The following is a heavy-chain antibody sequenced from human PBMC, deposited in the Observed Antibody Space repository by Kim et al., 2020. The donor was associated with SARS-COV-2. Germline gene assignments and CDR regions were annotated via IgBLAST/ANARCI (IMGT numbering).Heavy chain of an antibody. CDR3: ARAYSGNYYYGMDV. V-gene: IGHV3-30*01. J-gene: IGHJ6*02. D-gene: IGHD1-26*01. Sequence: ANSLNGRFTISRDNSKITLYLQMNCLRPAATAVYYCARAYSGNYYYGMDVWGQGTTVTVSS.